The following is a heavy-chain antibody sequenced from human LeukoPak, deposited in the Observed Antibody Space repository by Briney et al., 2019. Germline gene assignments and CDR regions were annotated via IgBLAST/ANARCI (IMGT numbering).Heavy chain of an antibody. Sequence: SETLSLTCTVSGGSISSYYWSWIRQPPGKGLEWIGYIYYSGSTNYNPSLKSRVAISVDTSKNQFSLKLSSVTAADTAVYYCARSGYDLVYYYYGMDVWGQGTTVTVSS. D-gene: IGHD5-12*01. CDR1: GGSISSYY. V-gene: IGHV4-59*01. CDR2: IYYSGST. J-gene: IGHJ6*02. CDR3: ARSGYDLVYYYYGMDV.